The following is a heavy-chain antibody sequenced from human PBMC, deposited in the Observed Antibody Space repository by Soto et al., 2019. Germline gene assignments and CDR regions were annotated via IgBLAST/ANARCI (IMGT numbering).Heavy chain of an antibody. J-gene: IGHJ4*02. CDR3: ARDGPGNFFDY. CDR2: IYYSGST. V-gene: IGHV4-61*08. Sequence: SETLSLTCTVSGGSISSGDYYWSWIRQPPGKGLEWIGSIYYSGSTNYNPSLKSRVTISADASKNQFSLRLHSVTAADTAFYYCARDGPGNFFDYWGQGTLVTVSS. CDR1: GGSISSGDYY.